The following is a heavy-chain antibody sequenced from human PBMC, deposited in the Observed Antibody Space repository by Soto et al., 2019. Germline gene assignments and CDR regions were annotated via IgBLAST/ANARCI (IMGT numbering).Heavy chain of an antibody. CDR1: GGSVSSGGYY. J-gene: IGHJ3*02. CDR2: IYNSGRT. D-gene: IGHD5-12*01. CDR3: ARSPLGYAFDM. V-gene: IGHV4-31*03. Sequence: SETLSLTCTVAGGSVSSGGYYWSWIRQHPGKGLQWIGYIYNSGRTYYNPSLKSRVTISVDTSKNHFSLNLNSVTGADTAVYYCARSPLGYAFDMWGQGTMVTVSS.